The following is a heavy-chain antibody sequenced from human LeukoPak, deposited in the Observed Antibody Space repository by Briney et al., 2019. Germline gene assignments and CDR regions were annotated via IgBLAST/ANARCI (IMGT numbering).Heavy chain of an antibody. J-gene: IGHJ1*01. CDR3: ARGDSSGYLEYFQH. CDR1: GYTFTSYA. Sequence: ASVKVSCKAPGYTFTSYAMHWVRQAPGQRLEWMGWINAGNGNTKYSQKFQGRVTITRDTSASTAYMELSSLRSEDTAVYYCARGDSSGYLEYFQHWGQGTLVTVSS. D-gene: IGHD3-22*01. V-gene: IGHV1-3*01. CDR2: INAGNGNT.